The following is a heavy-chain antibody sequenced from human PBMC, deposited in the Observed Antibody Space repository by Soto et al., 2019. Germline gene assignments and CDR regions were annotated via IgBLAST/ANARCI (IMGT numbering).Heavy chain of an antibody. D-gene: IGHD3-22*01. CDR2: ISAYNGNT. Sequence: ASVKVSCKASGYTFTGYYMHWVRQAPGQGLEWMGWISAYNGNTNYAQKLQGRVTMTTDTSTSTAYMELRSLRSDDTAVYYCARSPYYYDSSGYYYPFDYWGQGTLVTVSS. V-gene: IGHV1-18*04. CDR1: GYTFTGYY. J-gene: IGHJ4*02. CDR3: ARSPYYYDSSGYYYPFDY.